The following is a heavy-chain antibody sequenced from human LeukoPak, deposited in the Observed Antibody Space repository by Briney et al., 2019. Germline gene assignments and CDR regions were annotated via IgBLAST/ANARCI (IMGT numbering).Heavy chain of an antibody. D-gene: IGHD3-16*02. CDR2: IYPGDSDT. Sequence: GGSLKISCKGSGYSFTSYWIGWVRQMPGKGLEWMGIIYPGDSDTRYSPSFQGQVTISADKSISTAYLQWSSLKASDTAMYYCARRIDSYYYGMDVWGQGTTVTVSS. CDR3: ARRIDSYYYGMDV. J-gene: IGHJ6*02. V-gene: IGHV5-51*01. CDR1: GYSFTSYW.